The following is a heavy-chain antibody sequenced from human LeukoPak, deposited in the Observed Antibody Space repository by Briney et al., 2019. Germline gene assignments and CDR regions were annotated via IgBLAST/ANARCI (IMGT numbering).Heavy chain of an antibody. CDR2: TSSGSSTI. D-gene: IGHD3-3*01. Sequence: GGSLRLSCVASGFAFDTYSMNWVCQAPGKGLEWLSYTSSGSSTIYYADSVKGRFTISRDNAKNSLYLQMNSLGAEDTAVYYCARSWSSWDAFDIWGQGTMVTVSS. V-gene: IGHV3-48*01. CDR1: GFAFDTYS. CDR3: ARSWSSWDAFDI. J-gene: IGHJ3*02.